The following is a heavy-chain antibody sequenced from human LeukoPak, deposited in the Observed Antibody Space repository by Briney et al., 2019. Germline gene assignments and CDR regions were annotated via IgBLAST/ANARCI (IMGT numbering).Heavy chain of an antibody. CDR2: ISSSSSYI. D-gene: IGHD6-13*01. V-gene: IGHV3-21*01. J-gene: IGHJ4*02. CDR1: GFTFSSYS. Sequence: GGSLRLSCAASGFTFSSYSMNWVRQAPGKGLEWVSSISSSSSYIYYADSVKGRFTISRDNAKNSLYLQMNSLRAEDTAVYYCAIGKYSSSWYSDYWGQGTLVTVSS. CDR3: AIGKYSSSWYSDY.